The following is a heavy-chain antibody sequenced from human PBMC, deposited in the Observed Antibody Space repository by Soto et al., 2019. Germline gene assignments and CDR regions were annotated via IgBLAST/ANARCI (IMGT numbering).Heavy chain of an antibody. CDR1: GFTFSSYW. V-gene: IGHV3-74*01. D-gene: IGHD3-3*01. Sequence: AGGSLRLSCAASGFTFSSYWMHWVRQAPGKGLVWVSRINSDGSSTSYADSVKGRFTISRDNAKNTLYLQMNSLRAEDTAVYYCAREYREIWSGYYTGSKNDASDIWGQGTMVTVSS. J-gene: IGHJ3*02. CDR2: INSDGSST. CDR3: AREYREIWSGYYTGSKNDASDI.